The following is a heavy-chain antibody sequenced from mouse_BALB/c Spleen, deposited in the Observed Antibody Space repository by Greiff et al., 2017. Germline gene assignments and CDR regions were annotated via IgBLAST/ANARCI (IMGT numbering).Heavy chain of an antibody. D-gene: IGHD1-1*01. V-gene: IGHV1-5*01. CDR3: TRSYYGSSYGYFDV. CDR1: GYSFTSYW. Sequence: VQLQQSGTVLARPGASVKMSCKASGYSFTSYWMHWVNQRPGQGLEWIGAIYPGNSDTSYNQKFKGKAKLTAVTSASTAYMELSSLTNEDSAVYYWTRSYYGSSYGYFDVWGAGTTVTVSS. J-gene: IGHJ1*01. CDR2: IYPGNSDT.